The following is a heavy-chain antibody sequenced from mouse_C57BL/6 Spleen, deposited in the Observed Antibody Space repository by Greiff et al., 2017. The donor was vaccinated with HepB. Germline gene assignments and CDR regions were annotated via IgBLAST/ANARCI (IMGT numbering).Heavy chain of an antibody. CDR1: GFTFSSYA. D-gene: IGHD1-1*01. CDR2: ISSGGDYI. Sequence: EVMLVESGEGLVKPGGSLKLSCAASGFTFSSYAMSWVRQTPEKRLEWVAYISSGGDYIYYADTVKGRFTISRDNARNTLYLQMSSLKSEDTAMYYCTRDYYGSSPPYAMDYWGQGTSVTVSS. V-gene: IGHV5-9-1*02. CDR3: TRDYYGSSPPYAMDY. J-gene: IGHJ4*01.